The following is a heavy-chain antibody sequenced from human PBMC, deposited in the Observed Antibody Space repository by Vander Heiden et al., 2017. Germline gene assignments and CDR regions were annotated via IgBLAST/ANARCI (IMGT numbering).Heavy chain of an antibody. D-gene: IGHD3-10*01. Sequence: EVQLVESGGGLIQPGGSLRLSCAASGFTVSSNYMGWVRQAPGKGVEWVSVIYSGGSTYYADSVKGRFTISRDNSKNTLYLQMNSLRAEDTAVYYCARERRITMVRGVSGAYGMDVWGQGTTVTVSS. CDR1: GFTVSSNY. J-gene: IGHJ6*02. CDR2: IYSGGST. V-gene: IGHV3-53*01. CDR3: ARERRITMVRGVSGAYGMDV.